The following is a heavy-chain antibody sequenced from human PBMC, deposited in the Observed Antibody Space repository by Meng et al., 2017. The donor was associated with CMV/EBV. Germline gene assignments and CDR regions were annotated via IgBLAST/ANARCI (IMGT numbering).Heavy chain of an antibody. J-gene: IGHJ6*02. V-gene: IGHV3-66*02. CDR1: GFTVSSNY. CDR2: ICSGGST. CDR3: ARDLNVVVPAAMGGTTAKNKLGYYYYGMDV. D-gene: IGHD2-2*01. Sequence: GESLKISCAASGFTVSSNYMSWVRQAPGKGLEWVSVICSGGSTYYADSVKGRFTISRDNSKNTLYLQMNSLRAEDTAVYYCARDLNVVVPAAMGGTTAKNKLGYYYYGMDVWGQGTTVTVSS.